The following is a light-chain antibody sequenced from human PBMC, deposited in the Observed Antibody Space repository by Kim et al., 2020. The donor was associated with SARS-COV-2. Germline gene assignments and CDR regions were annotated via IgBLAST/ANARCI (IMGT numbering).Light chain of an antibody. CDR1: DIGGKH. Sequence: SVDLGKTAKISCGGNDIGGKHVPWYQQRPGQAPVTVIYRNNNLPSGIPERFSGSKSGNAATLSISRVQVGDEAVYFCQVWESNNVIFGGGTKLTVL. CDR3: QVWESNNVI. J-gene: IGLJ2*01. CDR2: RNN. V-gene: IGLV3-9*01.